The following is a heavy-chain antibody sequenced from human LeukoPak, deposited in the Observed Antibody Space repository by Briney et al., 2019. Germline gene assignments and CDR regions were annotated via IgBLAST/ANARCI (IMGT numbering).Heavy chain of an antibody. Sequence: ASVKVSCKAPGGTFSSYAISWVRQAPGQGLEWMGGIIPIFGTANYAQKFQGRVTITADESTSTAYMELSSLRSEDTAVYYCARDYCSGGSCYSWFDYWGQGTLVTVSS. J-gene: IGHJ4*02. CDR3: ARDYCSGGSCYSWFDY. V-gene: IGHV1-69*13. D-gene: IGHD2-15*01. CDR1: GGTFSSYA. CDR2: IIPIFGTA.